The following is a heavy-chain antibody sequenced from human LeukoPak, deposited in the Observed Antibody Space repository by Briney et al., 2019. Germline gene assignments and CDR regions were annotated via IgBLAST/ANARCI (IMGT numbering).Heavy chain of an antibody. D-gene: IGHD4-17*01. V-gene: IGHV3-23*01. J-gene: IGHJ4*02. CDR3: ATYGDYTFSSNYFDY. Sequence: GGSLRLSCAASGFTFSSSAMSWVRQVPGKGLEWVSGISASGGSTSYADSVRGRFTISRDNSKNTLYLQMNSLRAEDTAVYYCATYGDYTFSSNYFDYWGQGTLVTVSS. CDR1: GFTFSSSA. CDR2: ISASGGST.